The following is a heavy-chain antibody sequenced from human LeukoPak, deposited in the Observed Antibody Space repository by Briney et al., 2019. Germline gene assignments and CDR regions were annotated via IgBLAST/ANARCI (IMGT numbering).Heavy chain of an antibody. CDR1: GFTFSSYE. CDR3: ARDEGGYFDY. Sequence: SGGSLRLSCAASGFTFSSYEMNWVRQAPGKGLEWVSYISSSGSTIYYADSVKGRFTISRDNAKNSLYLQMNSLRAEDTALYYCARDEGGYFDYWGQGTLVTVSS. D-gene: IGHD3-16*01. J-gene: IGHJ4*02. V-gene: IGHV3-48*03. CDR2: ISSSGSTI.